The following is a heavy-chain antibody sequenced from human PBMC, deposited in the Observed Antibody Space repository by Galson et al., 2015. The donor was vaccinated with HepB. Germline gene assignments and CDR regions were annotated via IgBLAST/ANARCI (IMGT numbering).Heavy chain of an antibody. CDR3: ARDWVTITGTIERGRVRPAQTRALDY. D-gene: IGHD1-7*01. Sequence: SLRLSCAASGFTFSTYGMHWVRQAPGKGLQWVAVIWSDGSNKFYADSVKGRFTISRDNSRNTVYLQMNSLRGDDTAVYYCARDWVTITGTIERGRVRPAQTRALDYWGQGTLVTVSS. V-gene: IGHV3-33*01. J-gene: IGHJ4*02. CDR2: IWSDGSNK. CDR1: GFTFSTYG.